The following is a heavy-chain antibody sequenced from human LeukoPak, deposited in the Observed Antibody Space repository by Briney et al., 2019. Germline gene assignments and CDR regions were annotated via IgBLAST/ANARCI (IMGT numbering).Heavy chain of an antibody. V-gene: IGHV1-24*01. CDR1: GYTLTELS. CDR3: ARSFLDFYYDNSDYRSSYYYYMDV. J-gene: IGHJ6*03. CDR2: FDPEDGET. Sequence: GASVKVSCKVSGYTLTELSMHWVRQAPGKGLEWMGGFDPEDGETIYAQKFQGRVTMTEDTSTDTAYMELSSLRAEDTAEYYCARSFLDFYYDNSDYRSSYYYYMDVWGKGTTVTISS. D-gene: IGHD3-22*01.